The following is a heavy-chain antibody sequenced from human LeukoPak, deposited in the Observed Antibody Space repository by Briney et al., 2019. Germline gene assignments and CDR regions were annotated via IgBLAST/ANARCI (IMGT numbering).Heavy chain of an antibody. CDR2: IIPIFGTA. V-gene: IGHV1-69*13. D-gene: IGHD2/OR15-2a*01. CDR1: GGTFSSYA. Sequence: SVKVSCKASGGTFSSYAISWVRQAPGQGLEWMGGIIPIFGTANYAQKFQGRVTITADESTSTAYMELSSLRSEDTAVYYCARDQDTTTDRAFDIWGQGTMVTVSS. CDR3: ARDQDTTTDRAFDI. J-gene: IGHJ3*02.